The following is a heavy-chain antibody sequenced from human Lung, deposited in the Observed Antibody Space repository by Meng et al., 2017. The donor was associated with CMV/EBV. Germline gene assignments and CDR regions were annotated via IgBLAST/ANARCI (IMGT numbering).Heavy chain of an antibody. Sequence: ASVKVSCKASGYTFTNNYIHWVRQAPGQGLQWMGRIRPNSGATTYAQTFQGRVTMTSDSSASTAYMELSRLTFDDAAIYFCARGGWTCMLGACVDYWGQGSLVTVSS. CDR1: GYTFTNNY. V-gene: IGHV1-2*02. D-gene: IGHD3-10*02. J-gene: IGHJ4*02. CDR2: IRPNSGAT. CDR3: ARGGWTCMLGACVDY.